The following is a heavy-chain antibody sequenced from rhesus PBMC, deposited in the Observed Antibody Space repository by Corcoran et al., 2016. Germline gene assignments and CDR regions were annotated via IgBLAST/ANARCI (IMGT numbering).Heavy chain of an antibody. Sequence: EVQLVESGGDLVQPGGSLRLSCAGSGLTFRAFGIHWVRQAPGKGLEWVAVISSDGSNKYFADSVKDRFTISRDNSNNILYLQMNNLKLEDTAVYYCTRFDVWGPGVRVTVSS. CDR1: GLTFRAFG. J-gene: IGHJ5-1*01. CDR2: ISSDGSNK. CDR3: TRFDV. V-gene: IGHV3-54*02.